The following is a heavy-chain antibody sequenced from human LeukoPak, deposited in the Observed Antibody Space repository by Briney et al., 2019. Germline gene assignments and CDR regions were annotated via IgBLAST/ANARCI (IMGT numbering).Heavy chain of an antibody. CDR2: ISGSGGST. Sequence: GGSLRLSCAASGFTFSSYAMSWVRQAPGKGLEWVSAISGSGGSTDYADSVKGRFTISRDNSKNTLYLQMNSLRAEDTAIYYCAKKVGLVSAPLYYFDVWGQGTLVTVSS. CDR1: GFTFSSYA. CDR3: AKKVGLVSAPLYYFDV. D-gene: IGHD5/OR15-5a*01. V-gene: IGHV3-23*01. J-gene: IGHJ4*02.